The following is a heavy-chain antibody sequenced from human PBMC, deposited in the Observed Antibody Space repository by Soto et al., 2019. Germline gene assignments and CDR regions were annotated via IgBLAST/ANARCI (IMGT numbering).Heavy chain of an antibody. J-gene: IGHJ6*02. D-gene: IGHD7-27*01. CDR2: IDWDDDK. CDR3: ARTSALPLGYPHGMDV. Sequence: SGPTLVNPTQTLTLTCTFSGFSLNSNGMCVNWIRQPPGKALEWLAPIDWDDDKYYSTSLKTRLTISRDTSKNQVVLTMTNMDPVDTATYYCARTSALPLGYPHGMDVWGQGTTVTVSS. CDR1: GFSLNSNGMC. V-gene: IGHV2-70*13.